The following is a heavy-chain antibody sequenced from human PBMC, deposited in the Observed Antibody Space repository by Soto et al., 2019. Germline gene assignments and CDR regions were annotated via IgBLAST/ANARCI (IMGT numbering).Heavy chain of an antibody. Sequence: SVKVSCKASGVTFSRQDMRWVRQAPGQGLEWMGGIIPLFGTPQYAEKFQDRVTITADESTSTAYMELSSLTSEDTAVYYCASYEGRDGYSSDYRGQGTQVTVSS. V-gene: IGHV1-69*13. D-gene: IGHD5-18*01. J-gene: IGHJ4*02. CDR3: ASYEGRDGYSSDY. CDR2: IIPLFGTP. CDR1: GVTFSRQD.